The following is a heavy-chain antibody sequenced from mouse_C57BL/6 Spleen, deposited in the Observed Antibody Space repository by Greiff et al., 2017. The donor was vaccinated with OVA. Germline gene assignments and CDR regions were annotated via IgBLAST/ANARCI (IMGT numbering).Heavy chain of an antibody. Sequence: QVQLQQPGAELVKPGASVKLSCKASGYTFTSYWMHWVKQRPGQGLEWIGMIHPNSGSTNYNEKFKSKATLTVDKSSSTAYMQLSSLTSEDSAVYYCARMGDGYYFDYWGQGTTLTGSS. V-gene: IGHV1-64*01. D-gene: IGHD2-3*01. J-gene: IGHJ2*01. CDR2: IHPNSGST. CDR1: GYTFTSYW. CDR3: ARMGDGYYFDY.